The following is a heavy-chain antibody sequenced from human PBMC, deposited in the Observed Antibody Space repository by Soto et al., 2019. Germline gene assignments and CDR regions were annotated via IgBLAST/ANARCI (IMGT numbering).Heavy chain of an antibody. J-gene: IGHJ4*02. V-gene: IGHV3-7*04. CDR2: TNQDGSQK. CDR1: GFSFRSDW. CDR3: SGGVGDAF. Sequence: EEQLVESGGGLVQPGGSLRLTCAVSGFSFRSDWMNWVRQAPGKGLEWVAHTNQDGSQKYYVDSVEGRFTIFRDNEQNSPSLEMNRPRGEDHAGYYWSGGVGDAFWGQGTLVTVSS. D-gene: IGHD1-26*01.